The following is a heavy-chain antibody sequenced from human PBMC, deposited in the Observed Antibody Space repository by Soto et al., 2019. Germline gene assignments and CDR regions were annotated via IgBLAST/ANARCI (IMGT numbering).Heavy chain of an antibody. V-gene: IGHV3-7*03. D-gene: IGHD4-17*01. Sequence: GGSLRLSCAASGFTFKNYWMGWVRQAPGKGLEWVANIKEDGSEKYYVDSVRGRFTISRDNAKNSPYLQMNSLRVEDTAIYYCAAGTSVTTSDYWGQGTRVTVSS. CDR3: AAGTSVTTSDY. J-gene: IGHJ4*02. CDR2: IKEDGSEK. CDR1: GFTFKNYW.